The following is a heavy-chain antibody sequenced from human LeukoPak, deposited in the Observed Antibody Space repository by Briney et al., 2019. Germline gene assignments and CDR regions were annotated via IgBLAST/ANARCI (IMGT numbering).Heavy chain of an antibody. CDR2: IYYSGST. J-gene: IGHJ4*02. Sequence: SETLSLTCTVSGGSISRYYWSWIRQPPGKGVEWIGYIYYSGSTNYNPSLKSRVTISVDTSKNQFSLKLSSVTAADTAVYYCATSYSSSWYDYWGQGTLVTVSS. D-gene: IGHD6-13*01. V-gene: IGHV4-59*01. CDR1: GGSISRYY. CDR3: ATSYSSSWYDY.